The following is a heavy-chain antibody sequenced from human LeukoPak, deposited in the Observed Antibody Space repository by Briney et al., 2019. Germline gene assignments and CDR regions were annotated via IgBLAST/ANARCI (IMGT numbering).Heavy chain of an antibody. J-gene: IGHJ5*02. CDR2: INHDASEK. D-gene: IGHD6-6*01. V-gene: IGHV3-7*01. Sequence: GVSLTLSCTACGLTLTNYWMIWVRPAPGKGLEWVANINHDASEKYYLGSVEGRFTISRDNAKNSLFLQMNSLRAEDTGVYYCATSSYSSSSSWGQGTLVTVSS. CDR1: GLTLTNYW. CDR3: ATSSYSSSSS.